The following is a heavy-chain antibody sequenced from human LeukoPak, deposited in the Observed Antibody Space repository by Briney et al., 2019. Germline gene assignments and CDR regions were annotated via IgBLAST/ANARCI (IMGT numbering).Heavy chain of an antibody. J-gene: IGHJ5*02. CDR2: IKQDESEK. CDR3: ARDHSNYPYNWFDP. D-gene: IGHD4-11*01. Sequence: GGSLRLSCAASGFTFSSYWMSWVRQAPGKGLECVANIKQDESEKYYVDSVKGRFTISRDNAKNSLYLQMNSLRAEDTAVYYCARDHSNYPYNWFDPWGQGTLVTVSS. V-gene: IGHV3-7*01. CDR1: GFTFSSYW.